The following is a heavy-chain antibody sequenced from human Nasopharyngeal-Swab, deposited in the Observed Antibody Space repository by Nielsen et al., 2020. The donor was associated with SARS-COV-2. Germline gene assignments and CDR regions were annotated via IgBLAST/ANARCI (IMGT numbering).Heavy chain of an antibody. J-gene: IGHJ6*03. D-gene: IGHD3-10*01. V-gene: IGHV3-23*01. CDR3: TKNTPMVDTYSSYMYV. CDR2: CGGRDDST. CDR1: GFSLSRHC. Sequence: GGSLRLSCAASGFSLSRHCMNWVRQAPGKGLDWVSSCGGRDDSTFYADSVKGRFTISRDRSKNTLYLQMNSMTVEDTAVYYCTKNTPMVDTYSSYMYVWGEGATVTVSS.